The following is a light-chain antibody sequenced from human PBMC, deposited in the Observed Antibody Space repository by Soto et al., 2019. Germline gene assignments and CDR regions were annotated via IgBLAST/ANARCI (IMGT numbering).Light chain of an antibody. CDR2: EVT. Sequence: QSVLTQPASVSGSPGQSITISCTGSSSDVGAYNFVSWYQHHPGRAPKLILYEVTTRPSGVSSRFSGSKSGNTASLTISGLQAEDEADYYCSSYTSSSTPCVFGTGTKVTVL. CDR1: SSDVGAYNF. CDR3: SSYTSSSTPCV. J-gene: IGLJ1*01. V-gene: IGLV2-14*01.